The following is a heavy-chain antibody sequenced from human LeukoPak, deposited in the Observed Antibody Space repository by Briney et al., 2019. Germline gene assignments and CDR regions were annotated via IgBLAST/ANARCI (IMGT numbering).Heavy chain of an antibody. CDR1: GGSISSYY. Sequence: SETLSLTCTVSGGSISSYYWSWIRQPPGKGLEWIGYIYYSGRTNYNPSLKSRITILVDTSKNQFSLKLSSVTAADTAVYYCARRSYYYGMDVWGQGTTVTVSS. D-gene: IGHD1-14*01. V-gene: IGHV4-59*01. CDR2: IYYSGRT. CDR3: ARRSYYYGMDV. J-gene: IGHJ6*02.